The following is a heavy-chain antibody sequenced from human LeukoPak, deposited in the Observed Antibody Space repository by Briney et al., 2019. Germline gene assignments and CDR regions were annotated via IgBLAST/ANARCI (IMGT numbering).Heavy chain of an antibody. CDR1: GASITFYY. J-gene: IGHJ3*02. CDR3: ARGQVGTVDNRKLAFDI. V-gene: IGHV4-4*07. CDR2: IYTSGST. Sequence: SAPLSLTCAVSGASITFYYWGWVRPPAGKGLEWIGRIYTSGSTKYNPSLKSRVTMSVDTSKNQVSLNLSSVTAADTAVYYCARGQVGTVDNRKLAFDIWGQGTYVTVSS. D-gene: IGHD1-26*01.